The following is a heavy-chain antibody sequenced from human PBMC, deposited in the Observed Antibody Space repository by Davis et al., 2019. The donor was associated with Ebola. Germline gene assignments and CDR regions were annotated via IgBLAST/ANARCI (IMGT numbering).Heavy chain of an antibody. CDR1: GFTFSSYG. CDR3: TSYSYGYIGDY. D-gene: IGHD5-18*01. CDR2: IRSKAYGGTT. J-gene: IGHJ4*02. V-gene: IGHV3-49*04. Sequence: GESLKISCAASGFTFSSYGMHWVRQAPGKGLEWVGFIRSKAYGGTTEYAASVKGRFTISRDDSKSIAYLQMNSLKTEDTAVYYCTSYSYGYIGDYWGQGTLVTVSS.